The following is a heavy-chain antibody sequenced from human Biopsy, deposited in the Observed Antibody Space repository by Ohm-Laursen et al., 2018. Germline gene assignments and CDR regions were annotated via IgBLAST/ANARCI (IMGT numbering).Heavy chain of an antibody. CDR3: ARTPRDSFWSGSYKRGLWFDP. D-gene: IGHD3-3*01. CDR2: VYNGGIT. Sequence: SETLSLTCSVSGGSIISYYWTWIRQPPRKGLEWIGHVYNGGITNYNPSLKSRVTISKDTSKNQFSLQVNSVTAADTAVYYCARTPRDSFWSGSYKRGLWFDPWGQGTLVIVSS. J-gene: IGHJ5*02. V-gene: IGHV4-59*01. CDR1: GGSIISYY.